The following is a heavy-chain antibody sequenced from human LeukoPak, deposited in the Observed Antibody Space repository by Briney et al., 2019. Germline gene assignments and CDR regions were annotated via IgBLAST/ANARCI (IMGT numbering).Heavy chain of an antibody. D-gene: IGHD5-24*01. V-gene: IGHV3-48*01. J-gene: IGHJ4*02. CDR3: ARDRGYSFDY. Sequence: GGCLRLSCAVSGFTFSSYTMNWIRQVPGKGLEWVSYIGGSGSPIYYADSVKGRFTISRDNAKNSLYLQMNSLRAEDTAVYYCARDRGYSFDYWGQGTLVTVSS. CDR2: IGGSGSPI. CDR1: GFTFSSYT.